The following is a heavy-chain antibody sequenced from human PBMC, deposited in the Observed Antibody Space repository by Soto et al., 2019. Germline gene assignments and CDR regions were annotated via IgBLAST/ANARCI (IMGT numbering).Heavy chain of an antibody. CDR1: GYSISSGYY. D-gene: IGHD5-18*01. V-gene: IGHV4-38-2*02. J-gene: IGHJ5*02. Sequence: KTSETLSLTCAVSGYSISSGYYWGWVRQPPGKGLEWIGSIYHSGSTYYNPSLKSRVTISVDTSKNQFSLKLSSVTAADTAVYYCARDPSYGYSYVKTPRFDPWGQGTLVTVSS. CDR2: IYHSGST. CDR3: ARDPSYGYSYVKTPRFDP.